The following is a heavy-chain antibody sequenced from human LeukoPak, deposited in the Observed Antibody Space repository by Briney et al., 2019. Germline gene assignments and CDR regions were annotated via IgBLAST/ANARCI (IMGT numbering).Heavy chain of an antibody. J-gene: IGHJ3*02. Sequence: SETLSLTNAVYGGSFSNYYWSWIRQPPGKGLEWIGEINHSGSTNYNPSLKSRVTISVDTSKNQFSLKLSSVTAADTAVYYCARGVYGSGMGRRAIDIWGQGTMVTVSS. CDR2: INHSGST. V-gene: IGHV4-34*01. D-gene: IGHD3-10*01. CDR1: GGSFSNYY. CDR3: ARGVYGSGMGRRAIDI.